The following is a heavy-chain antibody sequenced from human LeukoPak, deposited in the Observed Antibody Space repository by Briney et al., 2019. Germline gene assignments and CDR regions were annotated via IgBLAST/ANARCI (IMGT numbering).Heavy chain of an antibody. D-gene: IGHD3-10*01. CDR2: IYASGST. CDR3: ASGHYGFFDY. CDR1: GGSISSYY. V-gene: IGHV4-4*07. J-gene: IGHJ4*02. Sequence: SETLSLTCSVSGGSISSYYWSWIRQPAGKGLEWIGRIYASGSTNYNPSLKSRVTMSVDTSKNEFSLKLSAVTAADTAVYFCASGHYGFFDYWGQGTLVTVSS.